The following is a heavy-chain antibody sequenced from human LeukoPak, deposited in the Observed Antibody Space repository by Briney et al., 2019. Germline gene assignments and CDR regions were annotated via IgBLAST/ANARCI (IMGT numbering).Heavy chain of an antibody. V-gene: IGHV1-8*01. Sequence: GASVKVSCKASGYTFTSYDINWVRQATGQGLEWVGWMNPYSGNTGYVQKFQGRVTMTRDTSISTAYMELSSLRSDDTAVYFRARGSSGSLGRDYWGQGTLVTVSS. CDR3: ARGSSGSLGRDY. J-gene: IGHJ4*02. CDR1: GYTFTSYD. CDR2: MNPYSGNT. D-gene: IGHD1-26*01.